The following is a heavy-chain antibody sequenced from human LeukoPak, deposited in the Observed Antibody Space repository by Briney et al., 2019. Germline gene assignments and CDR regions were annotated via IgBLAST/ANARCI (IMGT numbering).Heavy chain of an antibody. CDR3: VRGGQSTNCFDY. Sequence: GGSLRLSCAASGFTFSSYAMSWVRQAPGKELECISAITGNGGGTFYADSVKGRFTISRDNSKNTLFLQMDSLKAEDMAVYYCVRGGQSTNCFDYWGQGILVTVSS. CDR2: ITGNGGGT. J-gene: IGHJ4*02. V-gene: IGHV3-64*02. CDR1: GFTFSSYA. D-gene: IGHD1-1*01.